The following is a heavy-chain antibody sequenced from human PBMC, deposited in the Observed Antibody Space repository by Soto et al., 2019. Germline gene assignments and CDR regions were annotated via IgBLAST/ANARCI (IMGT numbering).Heavy chain of an antibody. V-gene: IGHV3-33*01. CDR3: ARDRNYYDSSENYFDY. D-gene: IGHD3-22*01. Sequence: GGSLRLSCAASGFTFSSYGMHWVRQAPGKGLEWVAVIWYDGSNKYYADSVKGRFTISRDNSKNTLYLQMNSLRAEDTAVYYCARDRNYYDSSENYFDYWGQGTLVTVSS. CDR1: GFTFSSYG. CDR2: IWYDGSNK. J-gene: IGHJ4*02.